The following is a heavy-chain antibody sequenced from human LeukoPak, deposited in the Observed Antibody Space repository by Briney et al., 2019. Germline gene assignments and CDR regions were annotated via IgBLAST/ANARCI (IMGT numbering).Heavy chain of an antibody. V-gene: IGHV3-48*01. CDR1: GFTFSSYS. D-gene: IGHD3-9*01. Sequence: GGPLRLSCAASGFTFSSYSMNWVRQAPGKGLEWVSYISSSSSTIYYADSVKGRFTISRDNAKNSLYLQMNSLRAEDTAVYYCARRDYDILTYYMDVWGKGTTVTVSS. J-gene: IGHJ6*03. CDR2: ISSSSSTI. CDR3: ARRDYDILTYYMDV.